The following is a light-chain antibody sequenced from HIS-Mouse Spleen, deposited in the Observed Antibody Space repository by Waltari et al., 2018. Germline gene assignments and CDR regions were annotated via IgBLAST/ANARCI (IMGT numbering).Light chain of an antibody. CDR1: KLGDKY. CDR2: QDS. J-gene: IGLJ2*01. V-gene: IGLV3-1*01. Sequence: SYELTQPPSVSVSPGQTASITCSGDKLGDKYACWYQQKPGQSPVLVIYQDSKRPSGIPERFSGSNAGNTATLTISGTQARDEADYYGQAWDSSTAVFGGGTKLTVL. CDR3: QAWDSSTAV.